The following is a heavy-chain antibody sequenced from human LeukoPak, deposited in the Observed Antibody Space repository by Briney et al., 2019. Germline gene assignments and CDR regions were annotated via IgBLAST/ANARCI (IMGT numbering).Heavy chain of an antibody. CDR2: IILIFGTS. CDR3: ARTIAARTYYYYYYMDV. CDR1: GGTFSTYA. V-gene: IGHV1-69*01. D-gene: IGHD6-6*01. J-gene: IGHJ6*03. Sequence: GSSVKVSCKASGGTFSTYAISWVRQAPGQGLEWMGGIILIFGTSNYAEKFQGRVTITADESTRTAYIELSSLNSEDTAVYYCARTIAARTYYYYYYMDVWGKGTTVTVSS.